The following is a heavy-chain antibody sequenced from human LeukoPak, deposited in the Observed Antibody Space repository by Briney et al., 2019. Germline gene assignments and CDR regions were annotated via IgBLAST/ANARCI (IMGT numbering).Heavy chain of an antibody. CDR3: ARSLTYYYDSSGYYPNFDY. V-gene: IGHV3-64*01. Sequence: GGSLRLSCAASGFTFSSYAMPWVRQAPGKGLEYVSAISSNGGSTYYANSVKGRFTISRDNSKNTLYLQMGSLRAEDMAVYYCARSLTYYYDSSGYYPNFDYWGQGTLVTVSS. CDR2: ISSNGGST. CDR1: GFTFSSYA. D-gene: IGHD3-22*01. J-gene: IGHJ4*02.